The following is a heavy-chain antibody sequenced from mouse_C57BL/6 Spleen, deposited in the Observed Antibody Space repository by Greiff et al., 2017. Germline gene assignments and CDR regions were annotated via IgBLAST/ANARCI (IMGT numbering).Heavy chain of an antibody. Sequence: QVQLQQPGAELVKPGASVKLSCKASGYTFTSYWMHWVKQRPGRGLEWIGRIVPNCGGTKYNEKFKSKATLTVDKPTSTAYMPLSSLTSEDSAVYYCARSNYDGSSHWYFDVWDTGTTVTVSS. V-gene: IGHV1-72*01. J-gene: IGHJ1*03. CDR1: GYTFTSYW. CDR3: ARSNYDGSSHWYFDV. D-gene: IGHD1-1*01. CDR2: IVPNCGGT.